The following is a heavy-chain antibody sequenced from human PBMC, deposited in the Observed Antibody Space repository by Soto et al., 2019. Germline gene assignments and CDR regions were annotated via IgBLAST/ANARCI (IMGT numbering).Heavy chain of an antibody. CDR1: GYTLTSYD. V-gene: IGHV1-8*01. D-gene: IGHD3-3*01. Sequence: ASVKVSCKASGYTLTSYDINWVRQATGQGLEWMGWMNPNSGNTGYAQKFQGRVTMTRNTSISTAYMELSSLRSEDTAVYYCARGGSITIFGGFDPWGQGTLVTVSS. J-gene: IGHJ5*02. CDR2: MNPNSGNT. CDR3: ARGGSITIFGGFDP.